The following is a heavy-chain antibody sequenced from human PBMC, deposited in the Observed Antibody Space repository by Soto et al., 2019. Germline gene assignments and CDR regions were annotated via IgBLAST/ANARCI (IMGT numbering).Heavy chain of an antibody. CDR2: INAGNGNT. CDR3: ARGPNVVTPRFDP. Sequence: ASVKVSCKASGYTFTSYAMHWVRQAPGQRLEWMGWINAGNGNTKYSQKFQGRVTITRDTSASTAYMELSSLRSEDTAVYYCARGPNVVTPRFDPWGQGXLVTVSS. D-gene: IGHD2-15*01. J-gene: IGHJ5*02. V-gene: IGHV1-3*01. CDR1: GYTFTSYA.